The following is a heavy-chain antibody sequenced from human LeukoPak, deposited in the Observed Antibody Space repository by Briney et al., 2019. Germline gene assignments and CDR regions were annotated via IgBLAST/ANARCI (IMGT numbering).Heavy chain of an antibody. D-gene: IGHD4-17*01. CDR3: ARKRGGHDYGDYGAFDI. CDR1: GFTFSSYW. CDR2: INSDGSST. Sequence: EGSLRLSCAASGFTFSSYWMHWVRQAAGKGLVWVSRINSDGSSTSYVDSVKCRFSISRDNAKNTLYLQMNSLRAEDTAVYYCARKRGGHDYGDYGAFDIWGQGTMVTVSS. V-gene: IGHV3-74*01. J-gene: IGHJ3*02.